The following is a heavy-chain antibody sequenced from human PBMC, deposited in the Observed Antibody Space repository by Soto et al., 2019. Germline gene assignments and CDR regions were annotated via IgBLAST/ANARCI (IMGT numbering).Heavy chain of an antibody. Sequence: KPSETLSLTCTVSGDSISSGNNYWSWSRQPPGKGLEWVGYIYYSGSTYYRPSLKSRATISLETSKNQFSLKLTSVTAADTAVYYCASHSGSHPLCDSWGQGALVTVSS. CDR2: IYYSGST. J-gene: IGHJ4*02. CDR1: GDSISSGNNY. D-gene: IGHD1-26*01. V-gene: IGHV4-30-4*01. CDR3: ASHSGSHPLCDS.